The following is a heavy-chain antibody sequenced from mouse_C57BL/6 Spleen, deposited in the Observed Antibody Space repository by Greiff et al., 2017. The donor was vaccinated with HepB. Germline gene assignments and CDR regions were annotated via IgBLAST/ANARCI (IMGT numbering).Heavy chain of an antibody. CDR1: GYTFTSYW. J-gene: IGHJ4*01. V-gene: IGHV1-50*01. D-gene: IGHD2-2*01. CDR2: IDPSDSYT. Sequence: QVQLQQPGAELVKPGASVKLSCKASGYTFTSYWMQWVKQRPGQGLEWIGEIDPSDSYTNYNQKFKGKATLTVDTSSSTAYMQLSSLTSEDSAVYYCAKRSTMVTTIYYAMDYWGQGTSVTVSS. CDR3: AKRSTMVTTIYYAMDY.